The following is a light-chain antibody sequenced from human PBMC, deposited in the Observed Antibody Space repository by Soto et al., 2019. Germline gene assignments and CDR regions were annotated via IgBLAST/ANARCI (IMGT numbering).Light chain of an antibody. CDR3: GTWDSGQSARGV. Sequence: QSVLTQPPSLSAAPGQSVTISCSGSSSNIGNNYVSWYQQLPGTAPKLIIYENSKRPSGIPDRLSGSKSGTSATLAITGLQAGGVADEYCGTWDSGQSARGVFGGGTQLTVL. V-gene: IGLV1-51*01. J-gene: IGLJ3*02. CDR2: ENS. CDR1: SSNIGNNY.